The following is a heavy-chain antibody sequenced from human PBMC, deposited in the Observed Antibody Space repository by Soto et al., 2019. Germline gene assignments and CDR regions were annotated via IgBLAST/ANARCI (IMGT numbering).Heavy chain of an antibody. CDR1: GFSLSTSGVG. CDR2: IYWDDDK. CDR3: AHTLPPWGGMDV. D-gene: IGHD7-27*01. J-gene: IGHJ6*02. V-gene: IGHV2-5*02. Sequence: QITLKESGPPLVKPTQTLTLTCTFSGFSLSTSGVGVGWIRQPPGKALEWLALIYWDDDKRYSPSLKRRLTIPKDTSKNQVVLTMTNMDPVDTATYYCAHTLPPWGGMDVWGQGTTVTVSS.